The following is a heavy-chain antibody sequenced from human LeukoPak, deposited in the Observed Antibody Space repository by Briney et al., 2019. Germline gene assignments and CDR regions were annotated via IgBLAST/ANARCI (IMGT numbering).Heavy chain of an antibody. J-gene: IGHJ4*01. CDR2: INHSGST. CDR1: GGSFSGYY. D-gene: IGHD3-16*02. CDR3: ARAAVWGSYRFDY. Sequence: SETLSLTCAVCGGSFSGYYWSWIRQPPGKGLEWIGEINHSGSTNYNPFLKSRVTISVDTSKNQFSLKLSSVTAADTAVYYCARAAVWGSYRFDYWGHGTLVTVSS. V-gene: IGHV4-34*01.